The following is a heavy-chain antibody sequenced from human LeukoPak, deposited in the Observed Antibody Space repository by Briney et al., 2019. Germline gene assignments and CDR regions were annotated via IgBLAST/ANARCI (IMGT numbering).Heavy chain of an antibody. CDR3: ARAGYSYGTGYYFDY. Sequence: SETLSLTCTVSGGSISSYYWSWIRLPPGKGLEWIGYIYCTGATYYNPSLKSRVTISLDTSKNQFSLKLSSVTAADAAVYYCARAGYSYGTGYYFDYWGQGALVTVSS. J-gene: IGHJ4*02. D-gene: IGHD5-18*01. CDR1: GGSISSYY. V-gene: IGHV4-59*01. CDR2: IYCTGAT.